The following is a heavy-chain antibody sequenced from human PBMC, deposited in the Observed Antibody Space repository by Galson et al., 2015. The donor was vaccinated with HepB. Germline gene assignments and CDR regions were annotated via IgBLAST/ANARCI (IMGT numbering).Heavy chain of an antibody. J-gene: IGHJ4*02. CDR2: ISYDGSNK. D-gene: IGHD6-13*01. CDR3: ARGSRGYSSSWYLTEVDY. CDR1: GFTFSSYA. V-gene: IGHV3-30*04. Sequence: SLRLSCAASGFTFSSYAMHWVRQAPGKGLEWVAVISYDGSNKYYAGSVKGRFTISRDNSNNTLYLQMNSLRAEDTAVYYCARGSRGYSSSWYLTEVDYWGQGTLVTVSS.